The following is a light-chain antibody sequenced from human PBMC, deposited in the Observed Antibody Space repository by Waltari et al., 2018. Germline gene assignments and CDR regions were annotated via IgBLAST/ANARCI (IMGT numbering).Light chain of an antibody. CDR2: RDN. V-gene: IGLV1-47*01. CDR3: AVWDDSLGTFV. CDR1: SSNVGFNS. Sequence: QSVLTQPPSASGTPGQRVTIPCSGRSSNVGFNSVYWYQQIPGTAPNLLIYRDNQRPSGVPDRFSGSKSGASAALAVSGLRSEDEADYYCAVWDDSLGTFVFGTGTQVTVL. J-gene: IGLJ1*01.